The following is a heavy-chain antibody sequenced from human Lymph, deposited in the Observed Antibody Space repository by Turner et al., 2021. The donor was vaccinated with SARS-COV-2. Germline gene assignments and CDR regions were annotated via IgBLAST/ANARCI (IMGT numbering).Heavy chain of an antibody. CDR2: IFYRGST. CDR3: ARQTVNNWVDP. D-gene: IGHD2-21*02. Sequence: QVQLQESGPRLVKPLETLSLTCTVSGGSMNNNYWRWIRQPPGKRLEWIGFIFYRGSTNYNPSLKSRGTISVDTSENQFSLKLTSVTAADTAIYYCARQTVNNWVDPWGQGTLVTVSS. J-gene: IGHJ5*02. V-gene: IGHV4-59*01. CDR1: GGSMNNNY.